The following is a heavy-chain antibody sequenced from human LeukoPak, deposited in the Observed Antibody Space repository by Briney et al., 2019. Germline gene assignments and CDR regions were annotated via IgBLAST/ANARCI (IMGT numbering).Heavy chain of an antibody. CDR3: AGSWRRRAFDI. Sequence: GASVKVSCKAPGYTFTSYDINWVRQATGQGLEWMGWMNPNSGNTGYAQKFQGRVTITRNTSISTAYMELSSLRSEDTAVYYCAGSWRRRAFDIWGQGTMVTLSS. J-gene: IGHJ3*02. CDR2: MNPNSGNT. CDR1: GYTFTSYD. D-gene: IGHD6-13*01. V-gene: IGHV1-8*03.